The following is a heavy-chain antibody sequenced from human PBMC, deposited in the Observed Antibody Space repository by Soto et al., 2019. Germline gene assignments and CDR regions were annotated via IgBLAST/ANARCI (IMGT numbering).Heavy chain of an antibody. CDR3: ARERLWFGFWWFDP. CDR2: IKPSGGST. V-gene: IGHV1-46*03. D-gene: IGHD3-10*01. CDR1: GYTFTSYY. J-gene: IGHJ5*02. Sequence: ASVKVSCKASGYTFTSYYMHWVRQAPGQGHEWMGIIKPSGGSTSYAQKFQGRVTIARDTSTSTVYMELSSLRSEDTAVYYCARERLWFGFWWFDPWGQGTLVTVSS.